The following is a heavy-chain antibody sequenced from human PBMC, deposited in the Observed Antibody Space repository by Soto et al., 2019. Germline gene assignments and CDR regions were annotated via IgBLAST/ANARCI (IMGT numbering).Heavy chain of an antibody. CDR2: VSNTGIA. D-gene: IGHD3-3*01. CDR1: GDSISSYF. V-gene: IGHV4-59*01. Sequence: SETLSLTCTVSGDSISSYFWNWIRQSPGGGLEWIGDVSNTGIANYHPSLKSRVTIFSNSSKNQISLRLTSVTAADTAVYYCARTSPLEWPSAAFEIWGQGTVVTVSS. CDR3: ARTSPLEWPSAAFEI. J-gene: IGHJ3*02.